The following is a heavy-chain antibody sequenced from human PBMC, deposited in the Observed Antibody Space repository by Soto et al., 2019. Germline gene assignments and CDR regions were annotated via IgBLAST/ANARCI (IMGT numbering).Heavy chain of an antibody. CDR1: GFTFSSYA. D-gene: IGHD4-17*01. CDR2: ISGSGGST. CDR3: AKVFGINDYGKYYFDY. Sequence: GGSLRLSCAASGFTFSSYAMSWVRQAPGKGLEWVSAISGSGGSTYYADSVKGRFTISRDNSKNTLYLQMNSLRAEDTAVYYCAKVFGINDYGKYYFDYWGQGTLVTVSS. V-gene: IGHV3-23*01. J-gene: IGHJ4*02.